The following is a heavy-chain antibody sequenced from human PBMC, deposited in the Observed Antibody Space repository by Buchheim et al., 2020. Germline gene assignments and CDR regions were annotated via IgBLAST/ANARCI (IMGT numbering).Heavy chain of an antibody. Sequence: QVQLQESGPGLLKPSQTLSLTCTVSGGSISSANYYWSWIRQPPGKGLEWIGYIYYSGSTNYNPSPKSRVTISVDTSKNQFSLQLSSVTAADTAVYYCVRDHTVNIYSYNGLDVWGQGTT. CDR3: VRDHTVNIYSYNGLDV. V-gene: IGHV4-30-4*01. CDR1: GGSISSANYY. D-gene: IGHD4-17*01. J-gene: IGHJ6*02. CDR2: IYYSGST.